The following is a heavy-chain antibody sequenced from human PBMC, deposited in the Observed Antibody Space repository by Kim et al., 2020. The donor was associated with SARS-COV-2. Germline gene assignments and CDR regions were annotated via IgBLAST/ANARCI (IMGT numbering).Heavy chain of an antibody. V-gene: IGHV1-69*13. Sequence: SVKVSCKASGGTFSSYAISWVRQAPGQGLEWMGGIIPIFGTANYAQKFQGRVTITADESTSTAYMELSSLRSEDTAVYYCARASPVVTIHWYFDLWGRGTLVTVSS. D-gene: IGHD2-21*02. J-gene: IGHJ2*01. CDR2: IIPIFGTA. CDR1: GGTFSSYA. CDR3: ARASPVVTIHWYFDL.